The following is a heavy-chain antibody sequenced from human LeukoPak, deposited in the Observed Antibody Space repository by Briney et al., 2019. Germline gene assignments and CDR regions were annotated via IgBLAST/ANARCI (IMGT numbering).Heavy chain of an antibody. CDR3: AKEGARYCSGGSCSSIDC. D-gene: IGHD2-15*01. V-gene: IGHV3-30*18. J-gene: IGHJ4*02. Sequence: SGGSLRLSCAASGFTFSSYSMHWVRQAPGKGLEWVASISYDGSNKYYADSVKGRFTISRDNSKNTLYLQMNSLRAEDTAVYYCAKEGARYCSGGSCSSIDCWGQGTLVTVSS. CDR2: ISYDGSNK. CDR1: GFTFSSYS.